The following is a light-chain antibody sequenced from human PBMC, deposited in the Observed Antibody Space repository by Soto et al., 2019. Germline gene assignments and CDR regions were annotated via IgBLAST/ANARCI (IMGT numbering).Light chain of an antibody. J-gene: IGLJ2*01. CDR3: SSYAISSSLII. V-gene: IGLV2-14*01. Sequence: QSALTQPASVSGSPGQSITISCTGTSNDVGGYNYVSWYQQHPGKAPKHIIYEVSNRPSGVSNRFSGSKSGNTASLTISGLRAEDEADYYCSSYAISSSLIIFGGGTKLTV. CDR2: EVS. CDR1: SNDVGGYNY.